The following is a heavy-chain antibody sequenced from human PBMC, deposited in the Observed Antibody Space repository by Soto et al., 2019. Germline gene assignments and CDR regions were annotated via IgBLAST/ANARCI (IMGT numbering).Heavy chain of an antibody. J-gene: IGHJ3*02. CDR1: GGSISSSSYY. V-gene: IGHV4-39*01. D-gene: IGHD3-16*02. CDR2: IYYSGST. Sequence: SETLSLTCTVSGGSISSSSYYWGWIRQPPGKGLEWIGSIYYSGSTYYNPSLKSRVTISVDTSKNQFSLKLSSVTAADTAVYYCVRFYDYIWGSYRQDAFDIWGQGTMVTVSS. CDR3: VRFYDYIWGSYRQDAFDI.